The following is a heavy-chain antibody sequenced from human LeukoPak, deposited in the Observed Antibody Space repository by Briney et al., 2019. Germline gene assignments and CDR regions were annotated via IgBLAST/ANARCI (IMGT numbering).Heavy chain of an antibody. J-gene: IGHJ4*02. V-gene: IGHV4-59*01. D-gene: IGHD3-22*01. CDR2: IYYSGST. Sequence: PSETLSLTCAVYGGSFSGYYWSWIRQPPGKGLEWIGYIYYSGSTNYNPSLKSRVTISVDTSKNQFSLKLSSVTAADTAVYYCARQSTYYYDSSGYYREYYFDYWGQGTLVTVSS. CDR3: ARQSTYYYDSSGYYREYYFDY. CDR1: GGSFSGYY.